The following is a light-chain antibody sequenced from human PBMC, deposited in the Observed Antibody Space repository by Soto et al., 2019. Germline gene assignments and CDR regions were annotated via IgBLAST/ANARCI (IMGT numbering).Light chain of an antibody. CDR2: AAS. V-gene: IGKV1-9*01. CDR3: QQYGGSSWT. Sequence: IQLTQSPSSLSASVGDRVTITCRASQGISSYLAWYQQKPGKAPKLLIYAASTLQSGVPSRFSGSGSGTDFTLTISSLQPEDFAVYYCQQYGGSSWTFGHGTKVDIK. J-gene: IGKJ1*01. CDR1: QGISSY.